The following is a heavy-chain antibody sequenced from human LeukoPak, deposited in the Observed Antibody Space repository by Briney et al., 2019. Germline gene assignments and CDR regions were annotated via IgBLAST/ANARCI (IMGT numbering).Heavy chain of an antibody. V-gene: IGHV3-30*18. Sequence: GGSLRLSCAASGFTFSSYGMHWVRQAPGKGLEWVAVISYDGSNKYYADSVKGRFTISRDNSKNTLYLQMNSLRAEDTAVYYCAKDGGRGYEQQLVTDYWGQGTLVTVSS. CDR3: AKDGGRGYEQQLVTDY. J-gene: IGHJ4*02. CDR2: ISYDGSNK. CDR1: GFTFSSYG. D-gene: IGHD6-13*01.